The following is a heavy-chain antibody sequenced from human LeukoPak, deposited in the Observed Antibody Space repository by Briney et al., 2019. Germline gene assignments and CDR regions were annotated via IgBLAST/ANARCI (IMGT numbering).Heavy chain of an antibody. CDR1: GFSFSSYG. Sequence: GRSLRLSCAASGFSFSSYGMHWVRQAPGKGLEWVSYISSSSSTIYYADSVKGRFTISRDNAKNSLYLQMNSLRDEDTAVYYCARTYYYDSSGFYWGQGTLVTVSS. J-gene: IGHJ4*02. CDR2: ISSSSSTI. D-gene: IGHD3-22*01. V-gene: IGHV3-48*02. CDR3: ARTYYYDSSGFY.